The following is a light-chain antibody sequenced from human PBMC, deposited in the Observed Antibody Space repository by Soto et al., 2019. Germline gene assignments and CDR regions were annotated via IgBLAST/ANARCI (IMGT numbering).Light chain of an antibody. CDR3: SSYTSSGTRI. V-gene: IGLV2-14*01. CDR1: SSDVGGYNY. J-gene: IGLJ2*01. Sequence: QSALTQAASVSGSPGQSITISCTGTSSDVGGYNYVSWYQQHPGKAPKLMIYEVSNRPSGVSNRFSGSKSGNTASLTISGLQAEDEADYYCSSYTSSGTRIFGGGTKVTVL. CDR2: EVS.